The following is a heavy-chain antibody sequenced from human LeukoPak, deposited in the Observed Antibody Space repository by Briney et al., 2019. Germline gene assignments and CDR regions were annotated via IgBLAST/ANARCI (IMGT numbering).Heavy chain of an antibody. CDR2: ISAYNGNT. V-gene: IGHV1-18*01. Sequence: ASVKVSCKASGYTFTSYGISWVRQAPGQGLEWMGWISAYNGNTNYAQKLQGRVTMTTDASTSTAYMELRSLRSDDTAVYYCAITNMAISGVAQGWFDPWGQGTLVTVSS. D-gene: IGHD3-3*01. J-gene: IGHJ5*02. CDR1: GYTFTSYG. CDR3: AITNMAISGVAQGWFDP.